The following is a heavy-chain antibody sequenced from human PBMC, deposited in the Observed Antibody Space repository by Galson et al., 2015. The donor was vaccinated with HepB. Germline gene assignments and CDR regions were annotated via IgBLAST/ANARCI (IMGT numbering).Heavy chain of an antibody. CDR3: AKSVYSSSWYVDY. CDR2: ISYDGSNK. Sequence: SLRLSCAASGFTFSSYGMHWVRQAPGKGLEWVAVISYDGSNKYYADSVKGRFTISRDNSKNTLYLQMNSLRAGDTAVYYCAKSVYSSSWYVDYWGQGTLVTVSS. J-gene: IGHJ4*02. CDR1: GFTFSSYG. D-gene: IGHD6-13*01. V-gene: IGHV3-30*18.